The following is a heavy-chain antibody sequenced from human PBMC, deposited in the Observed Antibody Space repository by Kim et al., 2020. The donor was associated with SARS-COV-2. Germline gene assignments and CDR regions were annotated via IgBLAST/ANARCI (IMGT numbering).Heavy chain of an antibody. CDR3: ASLYDFHDAFDI. Sequence: SETLSLTCTVSGGSVSSGSYYWSWIRQPPGKGLEWIGYIYYSGSTNYNPSLKSRVTISVDTSKNQFSLKLSSVTAADTAVYYFASLYDFHDAFDIWCQGT. D-gene: IGHD3-3*01. CDR2: IYYSGST. CDR1: GGSVSSGSYY. V-gene: IGHV4-61*01. J-gene: IGHJ3*02.